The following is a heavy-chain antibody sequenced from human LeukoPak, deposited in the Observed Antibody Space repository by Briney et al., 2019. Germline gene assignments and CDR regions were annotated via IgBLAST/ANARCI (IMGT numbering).Heavy chain of an antibody. V-gene: IGHV4-34*01. J-gene: IGHJ5*02. CDR1: GGSFSGYY. CDR2: INHSGNT. D-gene: IGHD3-22*01. Sequence: SETLSLTCAVYGGSFSGYYRSWIRQPPGKGLEWIGEINHSGNTNYNPSLKSRVTISVDTSKNQFSLKLSSVTAADTAVYYCARLTMIVVVDWFDPWGQGTLVTVSS. CDR3: ARLTMIVVVDWFDP.